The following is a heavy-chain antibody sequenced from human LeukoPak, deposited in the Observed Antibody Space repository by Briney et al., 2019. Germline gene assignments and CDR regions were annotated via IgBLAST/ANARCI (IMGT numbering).Heavy chain of an antibody. D-gene: IGHD4-11*01. CDR3: ARGRGNYVLPYDY. Sequence: PGGSLRLSCAASGFTFSSYSMNWVRQAPGKGLEWVSYISSSSSTIYYADSVKGRFTISRDNAKNSLYLRMNSLRDEDTAVYYCARGRGNYVLPYDYWGQGTLVTVSS. CDR2: ISSSSSTI. V-gene: IGHV3-48*02. J-gene: IGHJ4*02. CDR1: GFTFSSYS.